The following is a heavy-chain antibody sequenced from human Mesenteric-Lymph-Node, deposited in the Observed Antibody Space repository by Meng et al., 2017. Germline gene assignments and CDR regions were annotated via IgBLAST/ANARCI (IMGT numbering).Heavy chain of an antibody. J-gene: IGHJ4*02. V-gene: IGHV3-11*01. CDR3: ARGFNGDNSDAFGY. D-gene: IGHD4-23*01. CDR2: ISTSGNTI. CDR1: GFTFSDYY. Sequence: QVQLVESGGGLVKPGGSLRRSCAASGFTFSDYYMSWIRQAPGKGLEWISYISTSGNTIYYTDSVKGRFAISRDNAKNSLYLQMSSLRAEDTAVYYCARGFNGDNSDAFGYWGQGTLVTVSS.